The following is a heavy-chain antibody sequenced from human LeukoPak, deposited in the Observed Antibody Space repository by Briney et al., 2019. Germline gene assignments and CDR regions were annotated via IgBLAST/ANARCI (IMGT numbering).Heavy chain of an antibody. CDR1: GGSISSYY. D-gene: IGHD6-13*01. J-gene: IGHJ3*02. Sequence: SQTLSLTCAVSGGSISSYYWSWIRQPPGKGLEWIGYIYYSGSTNYNPSLKSRVTISVDTSKNQFSLKLSSVTAADTAVYYCARRVRGGGYSTYAFDIWGQGTMVTVSS. V-gene: IGHV4-59*08. CDR3: ARRVRGGGYSTYAFDI. CDR2: IYYSGST.